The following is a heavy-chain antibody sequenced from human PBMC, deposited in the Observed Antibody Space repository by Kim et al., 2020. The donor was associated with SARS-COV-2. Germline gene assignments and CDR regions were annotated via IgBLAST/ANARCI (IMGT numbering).Heavy chain of an antibody. J-gene: IGHJ3*01. CDR1: GFTFSAYD. Sequence: GGSLRLSCATSGFTFSAYDMNWVRQAPGKGLEWLSFITKGSTTIYYADSLKGRFTISRDNAKNSLFLQMNSLRDEDTALYYCVRDRRGGAFDLWGQGTLV. V-gene: IGHV3-48*02. CDR3: VRDRRGGAFDL. D-gene: IGHD3-16*01. CDR2: ITKGSTTI.